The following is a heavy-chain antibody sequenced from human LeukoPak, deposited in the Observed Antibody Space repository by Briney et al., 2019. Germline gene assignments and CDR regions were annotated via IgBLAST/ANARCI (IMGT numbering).Heavy chain of an antibody. Sequence: GGSLRLSCAASGFTFSSYAMTWVRQAPGKGLVWVSGISGSGGRIYYADSVKGRFTISRDNSKNTLYLQMSSLRAEDAAVYYCVKASSWYYYDYWGQGTLVTVSS. V-gene: IGHV3-23*01. CDR3: VKASSWYYYDY. J-gene: IGHJ4*02. CDR2: ISGSGGRI. CDR1: GFTFSSYA. D-gene: IGHD6-13*01.